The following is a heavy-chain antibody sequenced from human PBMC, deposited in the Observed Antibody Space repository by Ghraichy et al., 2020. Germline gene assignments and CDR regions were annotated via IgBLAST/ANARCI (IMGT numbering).Heavy chain of an antibody. CDR2: INHSGST. J-gene: IGHJ1*01. CDR1: GGSFSGYY. CDR3: ARVGRLAKYFQH. Sequence: SETLSLTCAVYGGSFSGYYWSWIRQPPGKGLEWIGEINHSGSTNYNPSLKSRVTISVDTSKNQFSLKLSSVTAADTAVYYCARVGRLAKYFQHWGQGTLVTVSS. V-gene: IGHV4-34*01. D-gene: IGHD3-16*01.